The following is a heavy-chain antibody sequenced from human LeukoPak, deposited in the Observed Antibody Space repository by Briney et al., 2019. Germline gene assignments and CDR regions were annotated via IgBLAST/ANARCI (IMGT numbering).Heavy chain of an antibody. D-gene: IGHD3-22*01. CDR1: GFTFSSYN. CDR2: ISGSYGTT. V-gene: IGHV3-48*01. Sequence: QPGGSLRLSCAASGFTFSSYNMHWVRLAPGKGLEWVSSISGSYGTTYYADSVKGRFTISRDNSKNTLYLQMNSLRAEDTAVYYCARSRDYYDSSGYSVDYWGQGTLVTVSS. J-gene: IGHJ4*02. CDR3: ARSRDYYDSSGYSVDY.